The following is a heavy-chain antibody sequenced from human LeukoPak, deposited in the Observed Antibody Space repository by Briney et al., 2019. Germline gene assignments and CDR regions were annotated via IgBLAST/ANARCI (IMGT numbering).Heavy chain of an antibody. CDR1: GGSISSYY. J-gene: IGHJ6*03. CDR3: ARGRRMKGSGRTERYYYYYYMDV. Sequence: PSETLSLTCAVSGGSISSYYWSWIRQPPGRGLEWIGYIYYSGSTNYTPSLKSRVTISVDTSKNQFSLKLSSVTAADTAVYYCARGRRMKGSGRTERYYYYYYMDVWGKGTTVTVSS. V-gene: IGHV4-59*01. CDR2: IYYSGST. D-gene: IGHD3-10*01.